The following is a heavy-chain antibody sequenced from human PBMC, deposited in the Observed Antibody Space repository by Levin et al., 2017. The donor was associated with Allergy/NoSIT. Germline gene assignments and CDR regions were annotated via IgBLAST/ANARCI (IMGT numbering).Heavy chain of an antibody. V-gene: IGHV3-48*02. CDR1: GFSFSSYR. J-gene: IGHJ4*02. D-gene: IGHD1-26*01. Sequence: PGGSLRLSCAASGFSFSSYRMNWVRQAPGKGLEWVSYITSGSSTIYYADSVKGRFTISRDNAKNSLYLQMNSLRDEDTAVYYCARAPKTSYSGSYPDYWGQGTLVTVSS. CDR2: ITSGSSTI. CDR3: ARAPKTSYSGSYPDY.